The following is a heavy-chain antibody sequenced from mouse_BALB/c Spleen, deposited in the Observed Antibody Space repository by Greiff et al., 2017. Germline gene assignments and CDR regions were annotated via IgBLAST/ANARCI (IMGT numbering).Heavy chain of an antibody. Sequence: EVQVVESGAGLVKPGGSLKLSCAASGFTFSSYAMSWVRQTPEKRLEWVASISSGGSTYYSDSVKGRFTISRDNARNILYLQMSSLRSEDTAMCYCAREEKYYRYYGSGYYAMDYWGQGTSVTVSS. CDR3: AREEKYYRYYGSGYYAMDY. CDR1: GFTFSSYA. D-gene: IGHD2-14*01. J-gene: IGHJ4*01. V-gene: IGHV5-6-5*01. CDR2: ISSGGST.